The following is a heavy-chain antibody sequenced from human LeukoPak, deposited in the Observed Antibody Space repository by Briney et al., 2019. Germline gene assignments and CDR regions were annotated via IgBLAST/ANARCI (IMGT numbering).Heavy chain of an antibody. CDR1: GGSISSNNW. V-gene: IGHV4-4*02. Sequence: SETLSLTCTVSGGSISSNNWWSWVRQPPGKGLEWIGEMYHSGNINYNPSLKSRATISVDKSKNQFSLKLSSVTAADTAVYYCARDFPGHDAFDIWGQGTMVTVSS. CDR3: ARDFPGHDAFDI. J-gene: IGHJ3*02. CDR2: MYHSGNI.